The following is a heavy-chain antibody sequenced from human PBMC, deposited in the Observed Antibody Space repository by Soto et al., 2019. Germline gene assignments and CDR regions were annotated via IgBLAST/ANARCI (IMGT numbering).Heavy chain of an antibody. J-gene: IGHJ3*02. CDR1: GGSISSYY. CDR2: IYYSGST. V-gene: IGHV4-4*07. D-gene: IGHD6-13*01. CDR3: ARDQVYSSSWYAFDI. Sequence: SETLSLTCTVSGGSISSYYWSWIRQPAGKGLEWIGRIYYSGSTNYNPSLKSRVTISVDTSKNQFSLKLSSVTAADTAVYYCARDQVYSSSWYAFDIWGQGTMVTVSS.